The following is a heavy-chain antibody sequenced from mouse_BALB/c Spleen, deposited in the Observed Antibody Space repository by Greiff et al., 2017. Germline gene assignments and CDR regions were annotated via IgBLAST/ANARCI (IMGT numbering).Heavy chain of an antibody. CDR2: ISSGGST. D-gene: IGHD5-1*01. CDR3: ARASTPPYPMAY. Sequence: EVQLVESGGGLVKPGGSLSLSCAASGFTFSSYAMSWVRQTPEKRLEWVASISSGGSTYYPDSVTGRFTISRDNARNILYLQMSSLRSEATAMYYCARASTPPYPMAYWGQGTLVTVSA. J-gene: IGHJ4*01. CDR1: GFTFSSYA. V-gene: IGHV5-6-5*01.